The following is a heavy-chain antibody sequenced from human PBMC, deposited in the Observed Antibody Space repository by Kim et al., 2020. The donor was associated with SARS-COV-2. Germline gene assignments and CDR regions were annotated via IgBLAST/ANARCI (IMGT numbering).Heavy chain of an antibody. Sequence: GRFTSSRDDSKNTLYLQMNSLKTEDTAVYYCTTVLEWLRERPKIDAFDIWGQGTMVTVSS. CDR3: TTVLEWLRERPKIDAFDI. D-gene: IGHD5-12*01. J-gene: IGHJ3*02. V-gene: IGHV3-15*01.